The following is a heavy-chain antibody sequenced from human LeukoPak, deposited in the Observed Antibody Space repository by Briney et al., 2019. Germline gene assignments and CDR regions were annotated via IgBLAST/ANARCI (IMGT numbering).Heavy chain of an antibody. CDR1: GFTFSSYS. Sequence: GGSLRLSCAASGFTFSSYSMNWVRRAPGKGLEWVSSISSSSSYIYYADSAKGRFTISRDNAKNSLYLQMNSLRAEDTAVYYCARDSPYGSGGLRDYWGQGTLVTVSS. D-gene: IGHD2-8*02. J-gene: IGHJ4*02. V-gene: IGHV3-21*01. CDR2: ISSSSSYI. CDR3: ARDSPYGSGGLRDY.